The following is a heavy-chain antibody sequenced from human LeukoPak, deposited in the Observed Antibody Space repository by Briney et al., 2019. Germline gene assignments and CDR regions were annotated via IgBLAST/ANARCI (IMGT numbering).Heavy chain of an antibody. J-gene: IGHJ3*02. CDR1: GGSIRSSDYY. CDR3: ATDSWSRDAFDI. CDR2: IYYSGSS. Sequence: SETLSLTCAVSGGSIRSSDYYWGWIRQPPGKGLEWIGSIYYSGSSYYNPSPKSRVTISIDTSKNQFSLKLSSVTAADTAVYYCATDSWSRDAFDIWGQGTMVTVSS. D-gene: IGHD3-22*01. V-gene: IGHV4-39*07.